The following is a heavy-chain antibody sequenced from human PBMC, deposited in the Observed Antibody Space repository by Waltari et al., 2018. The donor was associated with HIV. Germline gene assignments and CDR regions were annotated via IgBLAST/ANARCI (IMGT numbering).Heavy chain of an antibody. CDR2: IKQDGSEK. Sequence: EVQLVESGGGLVQPGGSLRLSCAASGFPFSTYCIPWVRQAPGKGLEGLANIKQDGSEKYYADSVKGRFTVSRDNNKKSLYLQMSSLRAEDTAVYYCARDLKDYDFWSPVDVWGQGTTVTVSS. V-gene: IGHV3-7*01. J-gene: IGHJ6*02. CDR3: ARDLKDYDFWSPVDV. CDR1: GFPFSTYC. D-gene: IGHD3-3*01.